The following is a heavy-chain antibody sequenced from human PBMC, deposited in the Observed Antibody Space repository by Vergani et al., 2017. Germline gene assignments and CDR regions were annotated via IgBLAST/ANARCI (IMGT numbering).Heavy chain of an antibody. CDR2: IYYSGST. J-gene: IGHJ4*02. V-gene: IGHV4-59*01. CDR1: GGSISSYY. CDR3: ARGRAGSIDY. Sequence: QVQLQESGPGLVKPSQTLSLTCTVSGGSISSYYWSWIRQPPGKGLEWIGYIYYSGSTNYNPSLKSRVTISVDTSKNQFSLKLSSVTAADTAVYYCARGRAGSIDYWGQGTLVTVSS. D-gene: IGHD1-14*01.